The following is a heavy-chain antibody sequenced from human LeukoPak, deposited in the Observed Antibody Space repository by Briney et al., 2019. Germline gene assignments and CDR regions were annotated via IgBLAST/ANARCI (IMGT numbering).Heavy chain of an antibody. Sequence: GGSLRLSCAASGFTFSSYAMHWVRQAPGKGLEWVAVISYDGSNKYYADSVKGRFTISRDNSKNTLYLQMNSLRAEDTAVYYCARDPGYWGQGNLVTVSS. CDR2: ISYDGSNK. D-gene: IGHD3-10*01. V-gene: IGHV3-30-3*01. CDR3: ARDPGY. CDR1: GFTFSSYA. J-gene: IGHJ4*02.